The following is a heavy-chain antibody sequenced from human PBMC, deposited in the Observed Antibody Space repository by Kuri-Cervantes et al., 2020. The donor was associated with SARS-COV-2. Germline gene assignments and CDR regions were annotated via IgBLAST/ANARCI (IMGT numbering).Heavy chain of an antibody. D-gene: IGHD6-13*01. CDR1: GYTFTGYY. Sequence: ASVKVSCKASGYTFTGYYMHWVRQAPGQGLEWMGWINPNSGGANYAQKFQGRVTMTRDTSISTAYMELSRLRSDDTAVYYCARDGEGSSWPPPIWWYWGQGTRVTVSS. CDR2: INPNSGGA. CDR3: ARDGEGSSWPPPIWWY. V-gene: IGHV1-2*02. J-gene: IGHJ4*02.